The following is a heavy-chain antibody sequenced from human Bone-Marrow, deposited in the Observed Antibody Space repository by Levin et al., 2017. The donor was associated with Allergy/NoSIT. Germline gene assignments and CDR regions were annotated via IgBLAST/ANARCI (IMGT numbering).Heavy chain of an antibody. Sequence: SETLSLTCAISGDTVSTINAAWGWIRQSPSRGLEWLGRTYYRSRWYSDYAVSVESRIIINADTSKNEFSLHLKSVTPEDTAIYYCVRELAVVWFDPWGQGTLVSVSS. D-gene: IGHD6-19*01. J-gene: IGHJ5*02. CDR1: GDTVSTINAA. CDR2: TYYRSRWYS. CDR3: VRELAVVWFDP. V-gene: IGHV6-1*01.